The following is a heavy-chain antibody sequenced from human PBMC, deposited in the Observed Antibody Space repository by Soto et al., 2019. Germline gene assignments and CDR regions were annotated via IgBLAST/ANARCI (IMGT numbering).Heavy chain of an antibody. CDR3: ARGLCPLGSGSPCPTFGMDL. J-gene: IGHJ6*04. Sequence: QVQLVQSGAEVKPPGASVKVSCKASGYTFTGHYMHWIRQVSGRRLEFLGWLKPDNGGTYYAPKFQGRVTFTRDTSTTTAYSEMSGLHSHDTAVYSCARGLCPLGSGSPCPTFGMDLWGEGTTVAVSS. CDR2: LKPDNGGT. D-gene: IGHD3-10*01. CDR1: GYTFTGHY. V-gene: IGHV1-2*02.